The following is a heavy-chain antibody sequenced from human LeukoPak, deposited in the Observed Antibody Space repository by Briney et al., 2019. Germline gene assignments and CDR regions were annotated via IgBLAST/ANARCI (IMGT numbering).Heavy chain of an antibody. V-gene: IGHV4-61*02. CDR1: GGSISSCRYY. CDR2: IYTSGST. Sequence: PSQTLSLTCTVSGGSISSCRYYWSWIRQPAGKGLEWIGRIYTSGSTNYNPSLKSRVTISVDTSKNQFSLKLSSVTAADTAVYYCARDPPRGYYGSGSYYSDYWGQGTLVTVSS. CDR3: ARDPPRGYYGSGSYYSDY. J-gene: IGHJ4*02. D-gene: IGHD3-10*01.